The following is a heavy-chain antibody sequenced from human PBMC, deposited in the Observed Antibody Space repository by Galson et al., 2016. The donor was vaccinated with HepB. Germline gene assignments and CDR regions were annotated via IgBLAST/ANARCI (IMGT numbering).Heavy chain of an antibody. CDR3: ARVYYPNWFDP. CDR1: GFTFSNAWM. Sequence: LRLSCAASGFTFSNAWMSWVRQLPGKGLEWIGYIYSSGSTYYNPSLKSRVTISVDTSKNQFSLNLSSVTAADTAVYYCARVYYPNWFDPWGQGTLVTVSS. CDR2: IYSSGST. D-gene: IGHD3-10*01. J-gene: IGHJ5*02. V-gene: IGHV4-31*02.